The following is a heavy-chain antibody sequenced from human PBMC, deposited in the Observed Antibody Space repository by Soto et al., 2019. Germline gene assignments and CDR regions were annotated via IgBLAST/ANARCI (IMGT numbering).Heavy chain of an antibody. V-gene: IGHV2-5*02. CDR1: GFSLSTGGVG. CDR3: AHRLTLSTTWNYGYMDV. CDR2: IYWDDDK. D-gene: IGHD3-16*01. J-gene: IGHJ6*03. Sequence: SGPSCEPTQTLTLTCTFSGFSLSTGGVGVGWIRKPPGKALEWLALIYWDDDKHYNPSLKSRLTVTKKTSRNQVVLTVTNMDLVDTATYYCAHRLTLSTTWNYGYMDVWGNGTTVTVSS.